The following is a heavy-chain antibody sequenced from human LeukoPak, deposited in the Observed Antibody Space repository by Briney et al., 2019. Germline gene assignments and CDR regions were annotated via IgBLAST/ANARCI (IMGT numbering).Heavy chain of an antibody. CDR3: AASYYYDSSGDYYFDY. CDR1: GYSFTSYW. CDR2: IYPGDSDT. V-gene: IGHV5-51*01. D-gene: IGHD3-22*01. J-gene: IGHJ4*02. Sequence: GEFLKISCRGSGYSFTSYWIGWVRQMPGKGLEWMGIIYPGDSDTRYSPSFQGQVTISADKSISTAYLQWSSLKASDTAMYYCAASYYYDSSGDYYFDYWGQGTLVTVSS.